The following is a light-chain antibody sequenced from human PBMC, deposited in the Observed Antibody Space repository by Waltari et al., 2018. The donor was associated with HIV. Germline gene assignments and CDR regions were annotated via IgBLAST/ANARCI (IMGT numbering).Light chain of an antibody. Sequence: DIQMTQSPSTLSASVGDRVTISCRASHSVSSWLAWYQKKPGRVPNVLIYKASTLASGVPSRFSGSGSGTNFTLTISSLQSEDVATYYCQQYNSYSRTFGQGTKVEIK. J-gene: IGKJ1*01. V-gene: IGKV1-5*03. CDR1: HSVSSW. CDR2: KAS. CDR3: QQYNSYSRT.